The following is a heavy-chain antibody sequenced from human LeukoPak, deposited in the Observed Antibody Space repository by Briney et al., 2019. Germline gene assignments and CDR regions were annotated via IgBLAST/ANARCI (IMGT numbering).Heavy chain of an antibody. V-gene: IGHV3-53*01. D-gene: IGHD3-22*01. J-gene: IGHJ4*02. Sequence: GGSLRLSCAASGFTVSSNYMSWVRQAPGKGLEWVSVIYSGGSTYYADSVKGRFTISRDNAKNSLYLQMNSLRAEDTAVYYCARAHYYDSSGTLYYFDYWGQGTLVTVSS. CDR1: GFTVSSNY. CDR3: ARAHYYDSSGTLYYFDY. CDR2: IYSGGST.